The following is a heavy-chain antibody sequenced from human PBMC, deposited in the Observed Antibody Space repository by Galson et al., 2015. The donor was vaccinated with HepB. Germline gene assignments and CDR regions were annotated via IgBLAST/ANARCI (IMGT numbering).Heavy chain of an antibody. CDR2: ISSAGDIQ. D-gene: IGHD1-26*01. Sequence: SLRLSCAASGFTFNIYTMHWVRQAPGKGLEWVATISSAGDIQYYADSVKGRFTISRDNSKNMLYLQMNSLRAEDTAVYYCTRDATGRGSGSYSAFDYWGQGTLVTVSS. CDR3: TRDATGRGSGSYSAFDY. J-gene: IGHJ4*02. CDR1: GFTFNIYT. V-gene: IGHV3-30-3*01.